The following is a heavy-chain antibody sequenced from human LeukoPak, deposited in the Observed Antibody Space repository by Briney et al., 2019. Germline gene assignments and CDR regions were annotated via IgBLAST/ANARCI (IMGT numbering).Heavy chain of an antibody. V-gene: IGHV3-66*01. J-gene: IGHJ6*02. CDR2: LYCGSYT. D-gene: IGHD1-1*01. Sequence: GVSLSLSCAASGYTVRRNYMLWVRESPGKGLEGVSVLYCGSYTVLGRSVKGTFHNPKNNSKNTVFLQMNSLKAEDPAVEFRWRDRSSWNSAYYGMDVWGQGTTVTVSS. CDR3: WRDRSSWNSAYYGMDV. CDR1: GYTVRRNY.